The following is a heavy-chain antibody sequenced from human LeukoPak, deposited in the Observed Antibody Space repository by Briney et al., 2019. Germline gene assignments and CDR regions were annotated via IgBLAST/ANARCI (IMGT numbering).Heavy chain of an antibody. Sequence: MSSETLSLTCTVSGGSISSYYWSWIRRPPGKGLEWLGYVDYSGSTAYNPSLNGRVAISPDTSKNRFSLKLRPVTAADTAVYYCARLNGGNWGPGILVTVSS. CDR2: VDYSGST. CDR1: GGSISSYY. D-gene: IGHD4-23*01. J-gene: IGHJ4*02. V-gene: IGHV4-59*08. CDR3: ARLNGGN.